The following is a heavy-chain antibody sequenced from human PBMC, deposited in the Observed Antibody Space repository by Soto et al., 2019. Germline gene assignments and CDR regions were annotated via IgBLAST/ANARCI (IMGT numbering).Heavy chain of an antibody. V-gene: IGHV1-18*01. J-gene: IGHJ4*02. Sequence: QVQLVQSGAEVKKPGASVKVSCKTSGYTFTNFGLSWVRQAPGQGLEWMGWISAYNGNTNYAQNFQGRVTMTTDTSTSTAYMELRSLRSDDTAVYYGGSGGTPIDYWGQGPRVTVSS. CDR3: GSGGTPIDY. D-gene: IGHD3-16*01. CDR1: GYTFTNFG. CDR2: ISAYNGNT.